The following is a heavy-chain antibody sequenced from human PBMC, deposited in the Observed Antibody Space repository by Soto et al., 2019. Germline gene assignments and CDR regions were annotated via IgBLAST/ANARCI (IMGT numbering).Heavy chain of an antibody. CDR1: GDSISGSQW. V-gene: IGHV4-4*02. CDR3: ARGSYGAGSDH. D-gene: IGHD3-10*01. CDR2: ISHSGST. Sequence: PSETLSLTCAVSGDSISGSQWWSWVRLPPGKGLEWIGEISHSGSTYYSPSLQSRVTISIDGSKNQFYLELASVTAADTAVYYCARGSYGAGSDHWGQGILVTVSS. J-gene: IGHJ4*02.